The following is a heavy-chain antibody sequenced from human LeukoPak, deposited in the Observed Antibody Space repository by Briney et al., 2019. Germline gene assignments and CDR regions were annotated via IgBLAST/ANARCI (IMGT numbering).Heavy chain of an antibody. D-gene: IGHD1-1*01. CDR3: ARALHLELHYYFDY. V-gene: IGHV1-2*02. CDR2: INPNSGGT. Sequence: ASVKVSCKASGYIFTDYYMYWVRQAPGQGPEWMGWINPNSGGTNYAQKFQGRVTMTRDTSTSTAYMELSRLKSDDTAVYYCARALHLELHYYFDYWGQGTLITVSS. CDR1: GYIFTDYY. J-gene: IGHJ4*02.